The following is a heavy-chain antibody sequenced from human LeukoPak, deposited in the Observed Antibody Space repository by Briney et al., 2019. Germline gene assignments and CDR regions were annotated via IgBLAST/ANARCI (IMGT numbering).Heavy chain of an antibody. J-gene: IGHJ4*02. CDR2: IWYDGSNK. V-gene: IGHV3-33*06. CDR1: GFTFSSYG. CDR3: AKDLSLGSSSWYYFDY. Sequence: PGGSLRLSCAASGFTFSSYGMHWVRQAPGKGLEWVAVIWYDGSNKYYADSVKGRFTISRDNSKNTLYLQMNSLRAEDTAVYYCAKDLSLGSSSWYYFDYWGQGTLVTVSS. D-gene: IGHD6-13*01.